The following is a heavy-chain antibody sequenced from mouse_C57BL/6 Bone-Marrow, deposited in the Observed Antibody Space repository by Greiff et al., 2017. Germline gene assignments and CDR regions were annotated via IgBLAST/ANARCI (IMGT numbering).Heavy chain of an antibody. V-gene: IGHV2-2*01. Sequence: VKVEESGPGLVQPSQSLSITCTVSGFSLTSYGVHWVRQSPGKGLEWLGVIWSGGSTDYNAAFISRLSISKDNSKSQVFFKMNSLQADDTAIYYCTSYGYGYAMDYWGQGTSVTVSS. D-gene: IGHD2-2*01. CDR1: GFSLTSYG. J-gene: IGHJ4*01. CDR2: IWSGGST. CDR3: TSYGYGYAMDY.